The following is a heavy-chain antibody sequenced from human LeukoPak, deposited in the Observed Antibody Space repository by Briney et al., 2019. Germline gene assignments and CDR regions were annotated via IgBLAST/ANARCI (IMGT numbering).Heavy chain of an antibody. Sequence: GGSLRLSCAALGFTFSNYAISWVRQAPGKGLEWVSAISGSGGSTYYIDSVKGRFTISRDNSKNTLYLQMNSLRAEDTAVYYCAKDRSSSGSYFDYWGQGTLVSVSS. V-gene: IGHV3-23*01. D-gene: IGHD3-10*01. CDR2: ISGSGGST. CDR3: AKDRSSSGSYFDY. CDR1: GFTFSNYA. J-gene: IGHJ4*02.